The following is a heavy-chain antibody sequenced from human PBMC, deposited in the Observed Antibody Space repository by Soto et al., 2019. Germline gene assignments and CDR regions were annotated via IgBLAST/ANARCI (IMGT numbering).Heavy chain of an antibody. J-gene: IGHJ4*02. CDR3: ARAELTTVIYYFDY. CDR1: GGSVSSGSYY. CDR2: IYYSGST. V-gene: IGHV4-61*01. Sequence: PSETLSLTCTVSGGSVSSGSYYWSWIRQPPGKGLEWIGYIYYSGSTNYNPSLKSRVTISVDTSKNQFSLKLSSVTAADTAVYYCARAELTTVIYYFDYWGQGTLVTVSS. D-gene: IGHD4-17*01.